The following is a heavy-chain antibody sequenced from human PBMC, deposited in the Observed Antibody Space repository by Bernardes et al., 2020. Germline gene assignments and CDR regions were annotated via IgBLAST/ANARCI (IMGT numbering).Heavy chain of an antibody. CDR3: ARTSRYCSSTSCYLDYYYYYYMDV. J-gene: IGHJ6*03. CDR2: INHSGST. D-gene: IGHD2-2*01. Sequence: SETLSLTCAVYGGPFSGYYWSWIRQPPGKGLEWIGEINHSGSTNYNPSLKSRVTISVDTSKNQFSLKLSSVTAADTAVYYCARTSRYCSSTSCYLDYYYYYYMDVWGKGTTVTVSS. V-gene: IGHV4-34*01. CDR1: GGPFSGYY.